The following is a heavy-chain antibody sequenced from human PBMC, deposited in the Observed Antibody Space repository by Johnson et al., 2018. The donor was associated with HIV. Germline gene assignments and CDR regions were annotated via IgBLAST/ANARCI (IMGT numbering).Heavy chain of an antibody. Sequence: QVQLVESGGGVVQPGRSLRLSCEASGFTFSSYPMHWVRQAPGKGLEWVAVISYDGSNKYYADSVKGRFTISRDNSKNTLYLQMNSLRAEDTAVYYCAKVLVAGDAFDIWGQGTMVTVSS. CDR3: AKVLVAGDAFDI. V-gene: IGHV3-30-3*01. CDR2: ISYDGSNK. CDR1: GFTFSSYP. D-gene: IGHD2-15*01. J-gene: IGHJ3*02.